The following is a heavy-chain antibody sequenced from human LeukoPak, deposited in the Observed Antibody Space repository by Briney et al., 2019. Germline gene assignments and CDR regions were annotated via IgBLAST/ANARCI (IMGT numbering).Heavy chain of an antibody. CDR3: ATDILTGSNWFDP. V-gene: IGHV1-69-2*01. CDR1: GYTFTDYY. D-gene: IGHD3-9*01. J-gene: IGHJ5*02. Sequence: ASVKVSCXVSGYTFTDYYMHWVQQARGKGLEWMGLVDPEDGETIYAEKFQGRVTITADTSTDTAYMELSSLRSEDTAVYYCATDILTGSNWFDPWGQGTLVTVSS. CDR2: VDPEDGET.